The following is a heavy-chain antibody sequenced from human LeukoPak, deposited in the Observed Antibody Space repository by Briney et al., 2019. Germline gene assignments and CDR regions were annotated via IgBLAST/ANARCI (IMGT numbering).Heavy chain of an antibody. D-gene: IGHD3-22*01. CDR1: GGSIRSYY. J-gene: IGHJ5*02. Sequence: PSETLSLTCTVSGGSIRSYYWSWIRQPPGKGLEWIGYIYYSGSTNYNPSLKSRVTISVDTSKNQFSLKLSSVTAADTAVYYCARVYYYDSSGSGEVFDPWGQGTLVTVSS. V-gene: IGHV4-59*01. CDR2: IYYSGST. CDR3: ARVYYYDSSGSGEVFDP.